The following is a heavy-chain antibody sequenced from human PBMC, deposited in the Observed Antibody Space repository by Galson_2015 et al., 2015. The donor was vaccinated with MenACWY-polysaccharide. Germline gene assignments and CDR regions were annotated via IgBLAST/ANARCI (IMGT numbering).Heavy chain of an antibody. V-gene: IGHV5-51*03. Sequence: QSGAEVKKPGESLKISCKASGYSSTSDWIGWVRQMLGQGLEWMGLIYFSASYATYSPSFQGQVTISADKSITTAYLQWSSLKATDTAMYYCASPLGLRGQGTLVSVSS. J-gene: IGHJ4*02. CDR1: GYSSTSDW. CDR3: ASPLGL. CDR2: IYFSASYA.